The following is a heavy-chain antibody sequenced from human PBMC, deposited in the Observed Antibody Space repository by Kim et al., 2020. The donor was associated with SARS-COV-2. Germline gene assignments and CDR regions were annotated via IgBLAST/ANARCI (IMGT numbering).Heavy chain of an antibody. D-gene: IGHD1-1*01. CDR1: GGSISSSSYY. V-gene: IGHV4-39*07. J-gene: IGHJ4*02. Sequence: SETLSLTCTVSGGSISSSSYYWGWIRQPPGKGLEWIGSIYYSGSTYYNPSLKSRVTISVDTSKNQFSLKLSSVTAADTAVYYCARDLRASTGTYFDYWGQGTLVTVSS. CDR2: IYYSGST. CDR3: ARDLRASTGTYFDY.